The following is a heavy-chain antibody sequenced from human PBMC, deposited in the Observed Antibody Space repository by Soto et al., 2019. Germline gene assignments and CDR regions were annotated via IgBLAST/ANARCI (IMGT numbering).Heavy chain of an antibody. Sequence: GGSLRLSCSTSGFTFSTYVMAWVRQAPGRGLEWVSGISASGSNGFYTDSVKGRFIISRDNSKNTLYLQMNSLRVDDTALYFCAKGGSDYYFDSLGQGTLVTVSS. CDR3: AKGGSDYYFDS. J-gene: IGHJ4*02. CDR2: ISASGSNG. D-gene: IGHD4-17*01. CDR1: GFTFSTYV. V-gene: IGHV3-23*01.